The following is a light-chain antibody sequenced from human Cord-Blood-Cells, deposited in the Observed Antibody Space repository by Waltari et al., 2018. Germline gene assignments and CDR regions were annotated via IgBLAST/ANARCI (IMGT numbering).Light chain of an antibody. CDR1: QLGDKY. CDR3: QAWDSSTVV. Sequence: SYALTQPPSLSVSPGQTASISRAGDQLGDKYACWYQQKPGHSPVLVIYQDSMRPSGIPERFSASNSGNTATLTISGTQAMDEADYYCQAWDSSTVVFGGGTKLTVL. V-gene: IGLV3-1*01. J-gene: IGLJ2*01. CDR2: QDS.